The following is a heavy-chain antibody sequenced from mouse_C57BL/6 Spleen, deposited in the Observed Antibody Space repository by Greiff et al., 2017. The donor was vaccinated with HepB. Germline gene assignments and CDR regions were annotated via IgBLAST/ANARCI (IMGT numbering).Heavy chain of an antibody. Sequence: QVQLKESGAELARPGASVKLSCKASGYTFTSYGISWVKQRTGQGLEWIGEIYPRSGNTYYNEKFKGKATLTADKSSSTAYMELRSLTSEDSAVYFCARLGDYDPAYWGQGTLVTVSA. CDR2: IYPRSGNT. J-gene: IGHJ3*01. V-gene: IGHV1-81*01. CDR1: GYTFTSYG. CDR3: ARLGDYDPAY. D-gene: IGHD2-4*01.